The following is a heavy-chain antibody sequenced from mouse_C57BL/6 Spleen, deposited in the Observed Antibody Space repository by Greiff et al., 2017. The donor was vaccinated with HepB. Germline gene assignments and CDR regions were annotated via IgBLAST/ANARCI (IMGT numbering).Heavy chain of an antibody. J-gene: IGHJ2*01. D-gene: IGHD2-4*01. Sequence: LQESGPGLVAPSQSLSITCTVSGFSLTSYAISWVRQPPGKGLEWLGVIWTGGGTNYNSALNSRLSISKDNSKSQVFLKMNSLQTDDTARYYCARKYDYDVGYYFDYWGQGTTLTVSS. CDR1: GFSLTSYA. V-gene: IGHV2-9-1*01. CDR2: IWTGGGT. CDR3: ARKYDYDVGYYFDY.